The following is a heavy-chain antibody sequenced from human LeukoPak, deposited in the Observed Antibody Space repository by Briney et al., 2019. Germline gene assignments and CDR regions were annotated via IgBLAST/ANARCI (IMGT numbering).Heavy chain of an antibody. CDR3: ARAWYCYGSGPHPFDP. Sequence: ASVKVSCKASGYTFTGYYMHWVRQAPGQGLEWMGWINPNSGGTNYAQKFQGRVTMTRDTSISTAYMELSRLRSDDTAVYYCARAWYCYGSGPHPFDPWGQGTLVTVSS. CDR1: GYTFTGYY. V-gene: IGHV1-2*02. D-gene: IGHD3-10*01. CDR2: INPNSGGT. J-gene: IGHJ5*02.